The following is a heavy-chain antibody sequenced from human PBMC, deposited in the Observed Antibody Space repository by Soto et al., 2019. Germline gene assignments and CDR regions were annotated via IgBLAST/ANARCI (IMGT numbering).Heavy chain of an antibody. Sequence: ASVKVSCKASGYTFTRSGISWVRQAPGQGLEWMGWISTYNGDTNYAQTFQGRVTMTTDTSTSTVHMEVRSLRSDDTAVYYCAREGVAPYYYYGLDGWGQATPVTVSS. CDR2: ISTYNGDT. CDR1: GYTFTRSG. D-gene: IGHD5-12*01. J-gene: IGHJ6*01. V-gene: IGHV1-18*01. CDR3: AREGVAPYYYYGLDG.